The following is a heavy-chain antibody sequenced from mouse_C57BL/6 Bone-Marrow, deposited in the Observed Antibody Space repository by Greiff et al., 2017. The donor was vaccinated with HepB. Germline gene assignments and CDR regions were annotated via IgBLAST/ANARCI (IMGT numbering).Heavy chain of an antibody. J-gene: IGHJ2*01. Sequence: VQLKESGPGLAKPSQTLSLTCSVTGYSITSDYWNWLRKFPGNKLEYMGYISYSGSTYYNPSLKSRISITRDTSKTQYYLQLNSVTTEDTATYYCARIKFYYFDYWGQGTTLTVSS. CDR2: ISYSGST. CDR1: GYSITSDY. V-gene: IGHV3-8*01. CDR3: ARIKFYYFDY.